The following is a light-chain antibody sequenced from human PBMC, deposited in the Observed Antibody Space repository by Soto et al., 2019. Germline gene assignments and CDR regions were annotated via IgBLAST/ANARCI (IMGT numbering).Light chain of an antibody. Sequence: QPVLTQPRSVSGSPGQSVTISCTGTSSDVGGYSYVSWYQQHPGKAPTLIIYDVTKRPSGVPDRFSGSKSGNTASLTISGLQAEDEADYYCCSFAGTYTYVFGTGTKVTVL. CDR3: CSFAGTYTYV. CDR1: SSDVGGYSY. V-gene: IGLV2-11*01. CDR2: DVT. J-gene: IGLJ1*01.